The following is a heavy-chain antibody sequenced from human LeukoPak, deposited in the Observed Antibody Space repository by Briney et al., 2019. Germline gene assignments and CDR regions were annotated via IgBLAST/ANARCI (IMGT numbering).Heavy chain of an antibody. CDR2: ITGSGDST. V-gene: IGHV3-23*01. D-gene: IGHD1-26*01. CDR3: AKDQWSFSYFDY. Sequence: GGSLRLSCAASGFTFSTYAMSRVRQAPGKGLEWVSAITGSGDSTYYADSVKGRFTISRDNSKNTLYLQMNSLRAEDTAVYYCAKDQWSFSYFDYWGQGTLVTVSS. J-gene: IGHJ4*02. CDR1: GFTFSTYA.